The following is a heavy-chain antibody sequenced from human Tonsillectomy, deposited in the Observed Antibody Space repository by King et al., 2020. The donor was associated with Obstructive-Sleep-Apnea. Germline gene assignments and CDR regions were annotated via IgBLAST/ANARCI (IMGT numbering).Heavy chain of an antibody. J-gene: IGHJ6*02. V-gene: IGHV5-10-1*03. CDR2: IDPSDSYT. D-gene: IGHD5-18*01. Sequence: VQLVESGAEVKKPGESLRISCKGSGYSFTNYWISWVRQMPGKGLEWMGRIDPSDSYTNYSPSFQGHVTISADKSITTAFLQWSSLKASDTAMYYCARLANLDGYDDVLDVWGQGTTVTVSS. CDR3: ARLANLDGYDDVLDV. CDR1: GYSFTNYW.